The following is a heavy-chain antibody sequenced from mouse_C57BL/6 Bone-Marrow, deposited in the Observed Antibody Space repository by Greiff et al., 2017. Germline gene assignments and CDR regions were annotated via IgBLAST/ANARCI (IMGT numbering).Heavy chain of an antibody. Sequence: VQVVESGPGLVQPSQSLSITCTVSGFSLTSYGVHWVRQSPGKGLEWLGVIWSGGSTDYNAAFISRLSISKDNSKSQVFFKMNSLQDDDTAIYYCARKWGVTSLYYYAMDYWGQGTSVTVSS. J-gene: IGHJ4*01. CDR2: IWSGGST. CDR1: GFSLTSYG. D-gene: IGHD2-5*01. CDR3: ARKWGVTSLYYYAMDY. V-gene: IGHV2-2*01.